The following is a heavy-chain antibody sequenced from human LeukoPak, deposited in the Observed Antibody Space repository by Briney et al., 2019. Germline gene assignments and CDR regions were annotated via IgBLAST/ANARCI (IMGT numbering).Heavy chain of an antibody. J-gene: IGHJ3*02. Sequence: GASLRLSCAASGFTFSSYAMSWVRQAPGKGLEWVSAISGSGGSTYYADSVKGRFTISRDNSKNTLYLQMNSLRAEDTAVYYCAEEFGLRDIVVVPAAPRGAFDIWGQGTMVTVSS. V-gene: IGHV3-23*01. CDR2: ISGSGGST. D-gene: IGHD2-2*01. CDR1: GFTFSSYA. CDR3: AEEFGLRDIVVVPAAPRGAFDI.